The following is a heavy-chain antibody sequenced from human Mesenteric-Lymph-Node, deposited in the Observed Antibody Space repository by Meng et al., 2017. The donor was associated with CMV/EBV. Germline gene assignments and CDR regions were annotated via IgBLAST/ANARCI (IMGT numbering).Heavy chain of an antibody. CDR3: ARDTAPFDI. D-gene: IGHD2-21*02. CDR2: VYSRGNP. Sequence: GSLRLSCTVSGASISSSSYYWSWIRQPPGKTLEWIGYVYSRGNPNYNPSLKGRLTISVDTSKNQFSLELSSVTAADTAVYYCARDTAPFDIWGQGTMVTVSS. J-gene: IGHJ3*02. CDR1: GASISSSSYY. V-gene: IGHV4-61*01.